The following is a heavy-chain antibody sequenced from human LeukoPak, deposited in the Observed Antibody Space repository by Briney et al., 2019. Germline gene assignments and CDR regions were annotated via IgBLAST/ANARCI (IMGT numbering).Heavy chain of an antibody. D-gene: IGHD3-10*01. J-gene: IGHJ4*02. Sequence: GGSLRLSCAASGFTFDDYTMHWVRQAPGKGLEWVSLITWDGGSTYYADSVKGRFTISRDNSKNTLYLQMNSLRAEDTAVYYCAKDPIADLWFGELRNLYYFDYWGQGTLVTVSS. CDR2: ITWDGGST. V-gene: IGHV3-43*01. CDR3: AKDPIADLWFGELRNLYYFDY. CDR1: GFTFDDYT.